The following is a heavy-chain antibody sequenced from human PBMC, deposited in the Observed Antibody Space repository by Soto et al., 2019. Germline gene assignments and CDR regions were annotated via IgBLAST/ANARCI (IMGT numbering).Heavy chain of an antibody. CDR1: GYTKASHS. D-gene: IGHD1-26*01. CDR2: ISAYNGNT. J-gene: IGHJ4*02. Sequence: GAPAKVSCEESGYTKASHSRSWPHQEPGQGLAWMGWISAYNGNTYYANSVKGRFTISRDNFKNTLYLQMGSLRAEDMAVYYCARASGSYAYYFDYWGQGTLVTVSS. CDR3: ARASGSYAYYFDY. V-gene: IGHV1-18*03.